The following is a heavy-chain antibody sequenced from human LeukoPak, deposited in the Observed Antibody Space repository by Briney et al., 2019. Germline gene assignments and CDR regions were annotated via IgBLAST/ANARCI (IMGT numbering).Heavy chain of an antibody. J-gene: IGHJ5*02. V-gene: IGHV3-7*01. CDR1: GFTVSSNY. CDR3: ARYRQWLTS. CDR2: IKQDGSEK. Sequence: GGSLRLSCAASGFTVSSNYMSWVRQAPGKGLEWVANIKQDGSEKYYVDSVRGRFTISRDNAKNSLYLQMNSLRAEDTAVYYCARYRQWLTSWGQGTLVTVSS. D-gene: IGHD6-19*01.